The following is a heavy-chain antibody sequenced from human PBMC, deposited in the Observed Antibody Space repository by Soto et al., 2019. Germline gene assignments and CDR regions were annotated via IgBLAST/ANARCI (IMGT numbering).Heavy chain of an antibody. J-gene: IGHJ6*02. CDR2: ISYDGSNK. V-gene: IGHV3-30*14. D-gene: IGHD6-13*01. Sequence: GGSLRLSCAASGFTFSSYAMHWVRQAPGKGLEWVAVISYDGSNKYYADSVKGRFTISRHNSKNTLYLQMNSLRAEDTAVYYCHGAAAGTDYYGMDVWGQGTTVTVSS. CDR1: GFTFSSYA. CDR3: HGAAAGTDYYGMDV.